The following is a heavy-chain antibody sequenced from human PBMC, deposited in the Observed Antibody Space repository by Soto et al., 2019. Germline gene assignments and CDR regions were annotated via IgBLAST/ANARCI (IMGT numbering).Heavy chain of an antibody. Sequence: EVQLLESGGGLVQPGGSWGLPVPAPGFTFGSNPLAGVRRAQGKGLEWVSLISGSGGGTYYADSVKGRFTISRDNSKNTLYLQMNSLRAEDTAVYYCAKHAAAAAPDYWGQGTLVTVSS. CDR2: ISGSGGGT. V-gene: IGHV3-23*01. CDR3: AKHAAAAAPDY. CDR1: GFTFGSNP. D-gene: IGHD6-13*01. J-gene: IGHJ4*02.